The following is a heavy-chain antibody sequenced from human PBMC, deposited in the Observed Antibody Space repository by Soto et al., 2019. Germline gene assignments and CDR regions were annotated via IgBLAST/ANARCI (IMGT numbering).Heavy chain of an antibody. J-gene: IGHJ3*02. CDR1: GFTFSNFA. V-gene: IGHV3-23*01. Sequence: EVQLLESGGGLLQPGGSVRLSCAASGFTFSNFAMSWVRQAPGKGLKLVSVISGSGGSTFYADSVKGRFTISRDNAKNTLHLQMNSLRAEDTAVYYCAKDKEGRLVDGFDIWGQGTMVTVSS. CDR2: ISGSGGST. CDR3: AKDKEGRLVDGFDI. D-gene: IGHD4-17*01.